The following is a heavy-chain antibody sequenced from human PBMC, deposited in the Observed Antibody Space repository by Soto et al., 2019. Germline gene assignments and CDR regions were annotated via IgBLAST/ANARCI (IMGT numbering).Heavy chain of an antibody. CDR1: GDSITTNGYY. CDR3: ARSHYTYGLLIDY. Sequence: PSETLSLTCSVSGDSITTNGYYWGWIRQPPGKGLQWIGNVYSTGSTFSHPSLTSRVFISVDTSKNKFSLRLTSVTAADTAVYYCARSHYTYGLLIDYWGPGIMVTVPS. D-gene: IGHD2-8*01. V-gene: IGHV4-39*01. J-gene: IGHJ4*02. CDR2: VYSTGST.